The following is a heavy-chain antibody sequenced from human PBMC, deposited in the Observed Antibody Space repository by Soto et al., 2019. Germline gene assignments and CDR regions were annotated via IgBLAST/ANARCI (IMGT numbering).Heavy chain of an antibody. Sequence: PGGSLRLSCAASGVTVSSNYMGWVRQAPGKGLEWVSLIYSGTSTWYADSVKGRFTISRDDSKNTLYLQMNSLRAEDTAVYYCARPPGYFDTSGYYHWGQGSLVTVS. D-gene: IGHD3-22*01. CDR2: IYSGTST. J-gene: IGHJ5*02. CDR3: ARPPGYFDTSGYYH. CDR1: GVTVSSNY. V-gene: IGHV3-66*04.